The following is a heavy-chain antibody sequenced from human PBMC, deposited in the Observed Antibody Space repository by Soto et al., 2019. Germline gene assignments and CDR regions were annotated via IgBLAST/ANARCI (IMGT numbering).Heavy chain of an antibody. D-gene: IGHD3-22*01. CDR3: AREGSYYDNSGYYDL. J-gene: IGHJ5*02. CDR1: GFTFSSYS. Sequence: EVQLVESGGGLVQPGGSLRLSCAASGFTFSSYSMNWVRQAPGKGLEWVSYISSSSSTIYYADSVKGRFTISRDNAKNSLYLQMNSMRDEATAVYYCAREGSYYDNSGYYDLWGQGTLVTVSS. CDR2: ISSSSSTI. V-gene: IGHV3-48*02.